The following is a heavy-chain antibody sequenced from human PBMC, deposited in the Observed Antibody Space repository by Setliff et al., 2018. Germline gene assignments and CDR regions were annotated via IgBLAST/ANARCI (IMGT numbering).Heavy chain of an antibody. D-gene: IGHD2-15*01. Sequence: GGSLRLSCAASGFTFSTYRMHWVRQAPGKGLEWVAVIWDDGVKKYHADSVKGRFTISRDNSKNTLYLQMNSLKTEGTAVYYCAVSGINDPLSYWGQGTLVTVSS. J-gene: IGHJ4*02. V-gene: IGHV3-33*08. CDR1: GFTFSTYR. CDR2: IWDDGVKK. CDR3: AVSGINDPLSY.